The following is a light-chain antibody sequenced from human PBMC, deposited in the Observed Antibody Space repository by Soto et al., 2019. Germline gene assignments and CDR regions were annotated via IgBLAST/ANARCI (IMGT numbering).Light chain of an antibody. J-gene: IGLJ3*02. CDR3: QSYDNSLSGSRV. Sequence: QSVLTQPPSVSGAPGQRVTISCTGSRSNIGAGYDVHWYQQLPGTAPKLLIYGTNNRPSGVPDRFSGSKSGMSASLAITGLQAADAANYSCQSYDNSLSGSRVFGGGTKVTVL. CDR2: GTN. CDR1: RSNIGAGYD. V-gene: IGLV1-40*01.